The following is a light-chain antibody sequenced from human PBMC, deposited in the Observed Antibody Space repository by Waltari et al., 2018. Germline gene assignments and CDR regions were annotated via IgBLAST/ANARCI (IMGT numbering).Light chain of an antibody. CDR1: STDLASYNL. V-gene: IGLV2-23*01. CDR2: EAT. J-gene: IGLJ1*01. Sequence: QSALSQPASVSGSPGQSLTITCTGASTDLASYNLVAWYQHHPNRAPKLIIYEATKRPSGIYQRFSGAKSGATASLRISGLQADDEADYYCCSYTGSSTSYGCGGGTKVTVL. CDR3: CSYTGSSTSYG.